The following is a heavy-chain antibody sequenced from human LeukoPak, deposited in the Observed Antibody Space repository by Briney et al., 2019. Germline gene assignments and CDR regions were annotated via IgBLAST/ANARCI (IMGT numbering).Heavy chain of an antibody. CDR2: ISSSGSTI. CDR3: AKFLVVVAAGFDY. Sequence: GGSLRLSCAASGFTFSDYYMSWIRQAPGKGLEWVSYISSSGSTIYYADSVKGRFTISRDNAKNSLYLQMNSLRAEDTAVYYCAKFLVVVAAGFDYWGQGTLVTVSS. J-gene: IGHJ4*02. CDR1: GFTFSDYY. D-gene: IGHD2-15*01. V-gene: IGHV3-11*01.